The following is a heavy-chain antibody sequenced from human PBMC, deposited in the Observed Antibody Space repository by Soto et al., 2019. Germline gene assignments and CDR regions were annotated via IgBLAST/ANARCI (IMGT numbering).Heavy chain of an antibody. CDR2: IYYSGST. J-gene: IGHJ6*02. D-gene: IGHD3-9*01. CDR1: GGSISSYY. CDR3: ARDILTGYPQLPYGMDG. V-gene: IGHV4-59*01. Sequence: PSETLSLTCTVSGGSISSYYWSWIRQPPGKGLEWIGYIYYSGSTNYNPSLKSRVTISVDTSKNQFSLKLSSVTAADTAVYYCARDILTGYPQLPYGMDGWGQGTTVTVSS.